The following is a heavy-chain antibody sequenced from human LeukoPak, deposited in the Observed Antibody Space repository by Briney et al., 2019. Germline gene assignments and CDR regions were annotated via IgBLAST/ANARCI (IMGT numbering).Heavy chain of an antibody. CDR1: GFTFSSYA. CDR2: ISYDGSNK. D-gene: IGHD6-19*01. CDR3: ARGTPSSSGWLYYGMDV. J-gene: IGHJ6*02. V-gene: IGHV3-30-3*01. Sequence: GGSLRLSCAASGFTFSSYAMHWVRQAPGKGLEWVAVISYDGSNKYYADSVKGRFTISRGNSKNTLYLQMNSLRAEDTAVYYCARGTPSSSGWLYYGMDVWGQGTTVTVSS.